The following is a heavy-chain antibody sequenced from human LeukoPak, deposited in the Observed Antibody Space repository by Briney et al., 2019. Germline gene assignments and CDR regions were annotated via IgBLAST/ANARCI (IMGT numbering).Heavy chain of an antibody. V-gene: IGHV3-7*03. Sequence: PGGSLRLSCAASGFTFTTFWMNWIRPAPGKGLEWVANIKHDGSEKYYVDSVKGRFTISRDNAKNSLYLQMNSLRAEDTAVYYCARGRAFDYWGQGTLVTVSS. CDR2: IKHDGSEK. CDR3: ARGRAFDY. CDR1: GFTFTTFW. J-gene: IGHJ4*02.